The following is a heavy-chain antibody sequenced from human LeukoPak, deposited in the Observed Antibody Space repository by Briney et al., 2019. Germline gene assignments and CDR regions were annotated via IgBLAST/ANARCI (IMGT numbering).Heavy chain of an antibody. V-gene: IGHV3-21*01. Sequence: PGGSLRLSCAASGFTFSSYSMNWVRQAPGKGLEWVSSISSSSSYIYYADSVKGRFTISRDNAKNSLYLQMNSLRAEDTAVYYCARESIRHHAFDIWGQGTMVTVSS. CDR2: ISSSSSYI. D-gene: IGHD3-3*02. CDR3: ARESIRHHAFDI. J-gene: IGHJ3*02. CDR1: GFTFSSYS.